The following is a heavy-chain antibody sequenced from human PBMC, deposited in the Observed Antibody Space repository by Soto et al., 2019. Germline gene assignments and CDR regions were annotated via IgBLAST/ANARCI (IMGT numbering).Heavy chain of an antibody. CDR2: IYHSVGT. CDR3: ARVGGYGMDV. CDR1: VYSSSSGYY. V-gene: IGHV4-38-2*01. Sequence: PSETLSLTCAVSVYSSSSGYYWGWIRQPPGKGLEWIGSIYHSVGTYNNPSLKSRVTISVDTSKNQFSLKLSSVTAADTAVYYCARVGGYGMDVWGQGTTVTVSS. J-gene: IGHJ6*02. D-gene: IGHD3-10*01.